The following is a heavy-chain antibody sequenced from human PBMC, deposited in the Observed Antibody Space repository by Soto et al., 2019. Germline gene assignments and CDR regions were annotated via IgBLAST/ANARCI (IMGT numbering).Heavy chain of an antibody. Sequence: QVQLVESGGGVVQPGRSLRLSCAASGFIFSSYGMHWVRQAPGKGLEWVAVISYDGSNKYYADSVKGRFTISRDNSKNTLYLHMNSLRAEDTAVYYCAKEVWSGPMDVWGQGTTVTVSS. D-gene: IGHD3-3*01. V-gene: IGHV3-30*18. J-gene: IGHJ6*02. CDR3: AKEVWSGPMDV. CDR1: GFIFSSYG. CDR2: ISYDGSNK.